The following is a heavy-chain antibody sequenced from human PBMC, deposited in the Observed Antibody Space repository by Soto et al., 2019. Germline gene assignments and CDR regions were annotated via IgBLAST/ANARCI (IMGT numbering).Heavy chain of an antibody. CDR3: ARHGGYCSGGRCYNWFDP. CDR1: GGSISSSSYY. CDR2: IYYSGST. V-gene: IGHV4-39*01. D-gene: IGHD2-15*01. J-gene: IGHJ5*02. Sequence: QLQLQESGPGLVKPSETLSLTCTVSGGSISSSSYYWGWIRQPPGKGLEWIGSIYYSGSTYYNPSLQSRATISVDTSKNHLSLKLGSVTAADTAVYYCARHGGYCSGGRCYNWFDPWGQGTLVTVSS.